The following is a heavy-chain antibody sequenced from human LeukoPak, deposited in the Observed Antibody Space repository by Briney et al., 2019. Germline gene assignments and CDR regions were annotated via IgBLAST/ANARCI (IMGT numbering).Heavy chain of an antibody. V-gene: IGHV4-59*01. Sequence: SETLSLTCSVSTGSISSYYWSWDRHPPAKGLEWIGYIHYSGTTNYTPSLRSGVTMSVDTSKNQFSLTLSSVSAADTAVYYCARRSTTGPPYYLEYWGQGTLVTVSS. J-gene: IGHJ4*02. CDR2: IHYSGTT. D-gene: IGHD2-8*02. CDR3: ARRSTTGPPYYLEY. CDR1: TGSISSYY.